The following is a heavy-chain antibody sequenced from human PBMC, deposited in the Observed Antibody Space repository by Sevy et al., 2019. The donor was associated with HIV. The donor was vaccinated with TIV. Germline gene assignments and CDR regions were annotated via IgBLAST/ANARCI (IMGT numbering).Heavy chain of an antibody. J-gene: IGHJ4*02. CDR3: ARDQLRFLESRGLGY. Sequence: GSLRLSCAASGFTFSSYSMNWVRQAPGKGLEWVSSISSSSSYIYYADSVKGRFTISRDNAKNSLYLQMNSLRAEDTAVYYCARDQLRFLESRGLGYWGQGTLVTVSS. CDR2: ISSSSSYI. CDR1: GFTFSSYS. D-gene: IGHD3-3*01. V-gene: IGHV3-21*01.